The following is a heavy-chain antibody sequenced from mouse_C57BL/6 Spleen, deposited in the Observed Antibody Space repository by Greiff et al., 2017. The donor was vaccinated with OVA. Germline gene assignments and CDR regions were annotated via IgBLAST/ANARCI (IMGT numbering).Heavy chain of an antibody. CDR1: GYSITSGYY. V-gene: IGHV3-6*01. CDR3: AREDSYYGSSLFDY. D-gene: IGHD1-1*01. Sequence: VQLQQSGPGLVKPSQSLSLTCSVTGYSITSGYYWNWIRQFPGNKLEWMGYISYDGSNNYNPSLKNRISITRDTSKNQFFLKLNSVTTEDTATYYCAREDSYYGSSLFDYWGQGTTLTVSS. J-gene: IGHJ2*01. CDR2: ISYDGSN.